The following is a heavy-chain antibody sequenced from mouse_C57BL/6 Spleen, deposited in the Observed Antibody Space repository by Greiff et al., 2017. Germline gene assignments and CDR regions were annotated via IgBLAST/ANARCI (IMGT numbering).Heavy chain of an antibody. CDR2: ISSGSRTI. J-gene: IGHJ4*01. V-gene: IGHV5-17*01. D-gene: IGHD1-1*02. Sequence: EVKLMESGGGLVKPGGSLKLSCAASGFTFSDYGMHWVRQAPEKGLEWVAYISSGSRTIYYADTVKGRFTIARDNAKNTLFRQMTSLRSEDTAMYYCARGGVARDYYAMDYWGQGTSVTVSS. CDR1: GFTFSDYG. CDR3: ARGGVARDYYAMDY.